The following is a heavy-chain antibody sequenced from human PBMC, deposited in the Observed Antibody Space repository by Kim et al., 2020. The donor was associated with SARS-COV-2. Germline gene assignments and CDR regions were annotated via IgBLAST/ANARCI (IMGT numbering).Heavy chain of an antibody. CDR1: GGSISSYY. CDR3: ARHLVSSSPDYWYFDL. Sequence: SETLSLTCTVSGGSISSYYWSWIRQPPGKGLEWIGYIYYSGSTNYNPSLKSRVTISVYTSKNQFSLKLSSVTAADTAVYYCARHLVSSSPDYWYFDLWGRGTLVTVSS. J-gene: IGHJ2*01. D-gene: IGHD6-6*01. V-gene: IGHV4-59*08. CDR2: IYYSGST.